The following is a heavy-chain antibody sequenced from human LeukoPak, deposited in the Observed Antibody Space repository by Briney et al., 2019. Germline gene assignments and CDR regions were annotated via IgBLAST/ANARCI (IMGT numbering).Heavy chain of an antibody. CDR2: IYYSGST. Sequence: SETLSLTCTVSGGSISSYYRSWIRQPPGKGLEWIGYIYYSGSTNYNPSLKSRVTISVDTSKNQFSLKLSSVTAADTAVYYCARARYYYGSGGFNWFDPWGQGTLVTVSS. J-gene: IGHJ5*02. CDR1: GGSISSYY. D-gene: IGHD3-10*01. CDR3: ARARYYYGSGGFNWFDP. V-gene: IGHV4-59*01.